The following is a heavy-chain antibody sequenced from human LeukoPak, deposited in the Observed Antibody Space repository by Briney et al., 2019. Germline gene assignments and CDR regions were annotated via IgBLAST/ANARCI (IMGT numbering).Heavy chain of an antibody. Sequence: GASVKSACKASGYTFTSYGLSWVRQAPGQGLEWMGWISGYNANTNYAQKFQGRVTLTTDTSTSTAYMELRSLRSDETAVYYCARAGADSAAYYYYAVDVWGQGTTVTVSS. CDR1: GYTFTSYG. CDR2: ISGYNANT. J-gene: IGHJ6*02. CDR3: ARAGADSAAYYYYAVDV. D-gene: IGHD2-15*01. V-gene: IGHV1-18*01.